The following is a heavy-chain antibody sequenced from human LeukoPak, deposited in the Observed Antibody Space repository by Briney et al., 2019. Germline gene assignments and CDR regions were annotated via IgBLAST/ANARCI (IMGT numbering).Heavy chain of an antibody. CDR1: GFTFSSYG. CDR2: VRYDGSNK. J-gene: IGHJ6*03. D-gene: IGHD6-13*01. Sequence: PGGSLRLSCAASGFTFSSYGMHWVRQAPGKGLEWVAFVRYDGSNKYYADSVKGRFTISRDNSKNTLYLQMNSLRAEDTAVYYCAKDGIYSSSWRYYYYYYYMDVWGKGTTVTISS. CDR3: AKDGIYSSSWRYYYYYYYMDV. V-gene: IGHV3-30*02.